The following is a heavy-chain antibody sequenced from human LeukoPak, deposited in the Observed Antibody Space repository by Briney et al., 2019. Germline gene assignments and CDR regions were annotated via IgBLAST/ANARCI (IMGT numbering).Heavy chain of an antibody. D-gene: IGHD5-18*01. CDR3: TTDHNGYFTYFDY. J-gene: IGHJ4*02. CDR1: GFTFSNAW. CDR2: IKSKTDGGTT. V-gene: IGHV3-15*01. Sequence: GGSLRLSCAASGFTFSNAWMSWVRQAPGKGLEWVGRIKSKTDGGTTDYAAPVKGRFTISRDDSKNTLYLQMNSLKTEDTAVYYCTTDHNGYFTYFDYWGQGTLVTVSS.